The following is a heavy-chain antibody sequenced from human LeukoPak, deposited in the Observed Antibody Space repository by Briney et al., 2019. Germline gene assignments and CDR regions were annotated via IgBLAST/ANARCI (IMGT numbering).Heavy chain of an antibody. CDR2: IKQDGSEK. V-gene: IGHV3-7*01. CDR1: GFTFSSYW. D-gene: IGHD2-8*01. Sequence: SGGSLRLSCAASGFTFSSYWMSWVRQAPGKGLEWVANIKQDGSEKYYVDSVKGRFTISRDNAKNSLYLQMNSLRAEDTAVYYCAREFSTIVLMVYAIGYFDYWGRGTLVTVSS. J-gene: IGHJ4*02. CDR3: AREFSTIVLMVYAIGYFDY.